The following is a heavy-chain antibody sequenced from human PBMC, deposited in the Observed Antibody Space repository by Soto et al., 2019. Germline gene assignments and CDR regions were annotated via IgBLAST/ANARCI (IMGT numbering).Heavy chain of an antibody. J-gene: IGHJ4*02. CDR2: ISGSGGST. CDR1: GFTFSSYA. Sequence: GGSLRLSCAASGFTFSSYAMSWVRQAPGKGLEWVSAISGSGGSTYYADSVKGRFTISRDNSKNTLYLQMNSLRAEDTAVYYCSKRQYYDILRPSPDPCPDFDYWGQGTLVTVSS. CDR3: SKRQYYDILRPSPDPCPDFDY. V-gene: IGHV3-23*01. D-gene: IGHD3-9*01.